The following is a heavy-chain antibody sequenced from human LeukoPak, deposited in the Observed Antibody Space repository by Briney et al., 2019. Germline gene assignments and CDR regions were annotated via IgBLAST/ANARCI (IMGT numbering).Heavy chain of an antibody. CDR1: GYTFTSYG. V-gene: IGHV1-18*01. D-gene: IGHD3-10*01. Sequence: ASVKVSCKASGYTFTSYGISWVRQAPGQGLEWMGWISAYNGNTNYAQKLQGRVTMTTDTSTSTAHMELRSLRYDDTAVYYCARYLLWFGEYHYGMDVWGQGTTVTVSS. CDR3: ARYLLWFGEYHYGMDV. CDR2: ISAYNGNT. J-gene: IGHJ6*02.